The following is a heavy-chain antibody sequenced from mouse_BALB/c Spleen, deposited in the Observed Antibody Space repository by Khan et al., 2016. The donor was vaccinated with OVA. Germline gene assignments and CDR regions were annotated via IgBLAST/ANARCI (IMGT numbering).Heavy chain of an antibody. D-gene: IGHD2-14*01. Sequence: VELVESGPGLVAPSQSLSITCSVSGFSLSRYNIHWVRQPPGKGLEWLGMIWGGGGTDYNSTLKSRLTISKDNSESQVFLKMNSLQTDDTAMYXCARAYYRFDGYYAMDYWGQGTSVTVSS. CDR2: IWGGGGT. CDR1: GFSLSRYN. J-gene: IGHJ4*01. CDR3: ARAYYRFDGYYAMDY. V-gene: IGHV2-6-4*01.